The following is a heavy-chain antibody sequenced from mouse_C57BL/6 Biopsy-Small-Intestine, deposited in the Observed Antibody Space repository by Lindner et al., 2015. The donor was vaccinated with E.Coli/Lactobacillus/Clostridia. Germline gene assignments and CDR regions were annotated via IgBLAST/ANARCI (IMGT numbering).Heavy chain of an antibody. D-gene: IGHD2-14*01. CDR2: INPYNDGT. J-gene: IGHJ4*01. Sequence: VQLQESGPELVKPGASVKMSCKASGYTFTSYVIHWVKQKPGQGLEWIGYINPYNDGTKYNEKFKGKATLTSDKASSTAYMELSSLTSEDSAVYYCTRSGYYRYGGVYGRTGGQGTSVTVSS. CDR3: TRSGYYRYGGVYGRT. CDR1: GYTFTSYV. V-gene: IGHV1-14*01.